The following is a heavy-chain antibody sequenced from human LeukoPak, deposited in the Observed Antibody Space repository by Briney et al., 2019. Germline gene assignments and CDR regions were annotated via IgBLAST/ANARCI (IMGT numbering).Heavy chain of an antibody. J-gene: IGHJ5*02. CDR3: ARDGLDGNSGYDSAWFDP. CDR2: INAGTGNT. Sequence: ASVKVSCKASGYTFTSYAMHWVRQAPGQRLEWMGWINAGTGNTKYSQKFQGRVTITRDTSASTAYMELSSLRSEDTAVYYCARDGLDGNSGYDSAWFDPWGQGTLVTVSS. V-gene: IGHV1-3*01. D-gene: IGHD5-12*01. CDR1: GYTFTSYA.